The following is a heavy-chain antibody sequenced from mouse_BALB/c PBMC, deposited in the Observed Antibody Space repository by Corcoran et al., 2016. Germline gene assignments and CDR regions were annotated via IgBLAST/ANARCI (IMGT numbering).Heavy chain of an antibody. CDR3: ATMVTMDY. CDR1: GYTFTNYG. CDR2: INTYTGEP. J-gene: IGHJ4*01. V-gene: IGHV9-3-1*01. D-gene: IGHD2-2*01. Sequence: QIQLVQSGPELTKPGETVKISCTASGYTFTNYGMNWVKQAPGKGLKWMGWINTYTGEPTYADDFKGRFAFSLETSASTAYLQINNLKNEDTATYFCATMVTMDYWGQGTSVTVSS.